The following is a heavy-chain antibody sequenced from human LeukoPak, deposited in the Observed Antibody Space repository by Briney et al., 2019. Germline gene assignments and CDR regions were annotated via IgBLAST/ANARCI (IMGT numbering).Heavy chain of an antibody. CDR2: ISYDGSNK. Sequence: PGGSLRLSCAASGFTFSSYAMHWVRQAPGKGLEWVAVISYDGSNKYYADSVKGRFSISRDNSKNTLYLQMNSLRAEDTAVYYCAKSGQSGYYGSGESWPSGWGQGTLVTVSS. CDR1: GFTFSSYA. J-gene: IGHJ4*02. CDR3: AKSGQSGYYGSGESWPSG. D-gene: IGHD3-10*01. V-gene: IGHV3-30*18.